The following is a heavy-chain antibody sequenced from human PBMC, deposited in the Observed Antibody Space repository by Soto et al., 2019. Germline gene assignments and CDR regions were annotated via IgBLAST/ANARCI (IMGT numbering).Heavy chain of an antibody. Sequence: QVPLVQSGAEVKKPGASVKVSCKASGYTFTGYYMHWVRQAPGQGLEWMGWINPNSGGTNYAQKFQGWVTMTRDTSISTAYMELSRLRSDDTAVYYCARDDAVGGSGSAAYGMDVWGQGTTVTVSS. V-gene: IGHV1-2*04. CDR1: GYTFTGYY. CDR2: INPNSGGT. J-gene: IGHJ6*02. CDR3: ARDDAVGGSGSAAYGMDV. D-gene: IGHD3-10*01.